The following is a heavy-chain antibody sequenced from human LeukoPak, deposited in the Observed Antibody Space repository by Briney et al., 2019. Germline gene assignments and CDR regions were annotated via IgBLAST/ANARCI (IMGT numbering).Heavy chain of an antibody. J-gene: IGHJ1*01. V-gene: IGHV4-39*07. CDR3: ARGASIAAAGTRYFQH. D-gene: IGHD6-13*01. CDR1: GGSISSSSYY. Sequence: SETLSLTCTVSGGSISSSSYYWGWIRQPPGKGLEWIGSIYYSGSTYYNSSLKSRVTISVDTSKNQFSLKLSSVTAADTAVYYCARGASIAAAGTRYFQHWGQGTLITVSS. CDR2: IYYSGST.